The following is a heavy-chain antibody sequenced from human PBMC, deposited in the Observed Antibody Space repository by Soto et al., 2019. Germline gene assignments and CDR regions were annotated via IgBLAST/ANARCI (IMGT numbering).Heavy chain of an antibody. CDR3: ARDKITGLFDY. CDR1: GGSFSGYD. D-gene: IGHD2-8*02. J-gene: IGHJ4*02. V-gene: IGHV4-34*01. Sequence: QVQLQQWGAGLLKPSETLSLTCAVYGGSFSGYDWTWIRQPPGTGLEWIGEINHSGSSNYNPSLKXXVTISVDTSKNQFSLQLTSVTAADTAVYYCARDKITGLFDYWGQGTLVTVSS. CDR2: INHSGSS.